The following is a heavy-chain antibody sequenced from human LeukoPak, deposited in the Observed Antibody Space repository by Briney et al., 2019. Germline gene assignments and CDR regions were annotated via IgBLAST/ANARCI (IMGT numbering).Heavy chain of an antibody. CDR2: ISAYNGNT. CDR1: GYTFTSYG. CDR3: ARSAHQWLLYY. D-gene: IGHD3-3*01. Sequence: APVKVSCKASGYTFTSYGISWVRQAPGQGLEWMGWISAYNGNTNYAQKLQGRVTMTADTSTSTAYMELRSLRSDDTAVYYCARSAHQWLLYYWGQGTLVTVSS. V-gene: IGHV1-18*01. J-gene: IGHJ4*02.